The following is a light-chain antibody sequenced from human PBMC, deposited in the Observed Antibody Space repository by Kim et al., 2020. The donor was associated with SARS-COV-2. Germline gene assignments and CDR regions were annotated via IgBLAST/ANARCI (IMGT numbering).Light chain of an antibody. V-gene: IGKV3-15*01. Sequence: VFPGERATLSCRASQSVNSNLAWYQQKPGQAPRLLIYGASTRATGFPARFSGSGSGAEFTLTITGLQSEDFAVYYCQQYNNWPLTFGGGTKVDIK. CDR2: GAS. CDR1: QSVNSN. CDR3: QQYNNWPLT. J-gene: IGKJ4*01.